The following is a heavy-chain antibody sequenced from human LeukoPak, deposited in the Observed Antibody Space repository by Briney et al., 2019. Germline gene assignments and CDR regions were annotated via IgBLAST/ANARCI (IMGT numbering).Heavy chain of an antibody. CDR3: AREPYYDFWSGYSGGYYYYMDV. Sequence: GGSLRLSCAASGFTFSSYAMHWVRQAPGKGLEWVAVISYDGSNKYYADSVKGRFTISRDNSKNTLYLQMNNLRAEDTAVYYCAREPYYDFWSGYSGGYYYYMDVWGKGTTVTVSS. CDR2: ISYDGSNK. V-gene: IGHV3-30*04. J-gene: IGHJ6*03. D-gene: IGHD3-3*01. CDR1: GFTFSSYA.